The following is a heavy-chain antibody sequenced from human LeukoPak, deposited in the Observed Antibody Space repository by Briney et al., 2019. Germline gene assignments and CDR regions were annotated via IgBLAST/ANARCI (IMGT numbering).Heavy chain of an antibody. CDR2: IDSESRT. J-gene: IGHJ1*01. CDR3: ARDGMMAG. Sequence: GGSLRLSCAASGFGLANNYMSWVRQAPGKGLEWVSLIDSESRTFYADSVKGRFTISRDNAKNSLYLQMNSLRAEDTAVYYCARDGMMAGWGQGTLVTVSS. CDR1: GFGLANNY. V-gene: IGHV3-53*01. D-gene: IGHD5-24*01.